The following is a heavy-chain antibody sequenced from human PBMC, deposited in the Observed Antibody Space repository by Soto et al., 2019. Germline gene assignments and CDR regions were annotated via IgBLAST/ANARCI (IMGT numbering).Heavy chain of an antibody. CDR3: ARVGYVWGSPN. V-gene: IGHV1-18*01. D-gene: IGHD3-16*01. CDR1: GYTFTTYG. Sequence: ASVKVSCKASGYTFTTYGISWVRQAPGQGLEWMGWISGYNGHTKYAQKFQGRVTMTRDTSINTAYMELSSLRSEDTALYYCARVGYVWGSPNWG. J-gene: IGHJ1*01. CDR2: ISGYNGHT.